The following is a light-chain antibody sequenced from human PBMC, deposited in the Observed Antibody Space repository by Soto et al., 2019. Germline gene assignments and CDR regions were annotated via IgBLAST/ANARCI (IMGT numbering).Light chain of an antibody. CDR1: QSVLYSYNNKNY. CDR3: QQYYSTPT. CDR2: WAS. J-gene: IGKJ1*01. V-gene: IGKV4-1*01. Sequence: DIVMTQSPDSLAVSLGERATINCKSSQSVLYSYNNKNYLAWYQQKPGQPPKLLIYWASTRESGVPDRFSGSGSVTDFTLTISSLQAEDVAVYYCQQYYSTPTFGQGTKVEIK.